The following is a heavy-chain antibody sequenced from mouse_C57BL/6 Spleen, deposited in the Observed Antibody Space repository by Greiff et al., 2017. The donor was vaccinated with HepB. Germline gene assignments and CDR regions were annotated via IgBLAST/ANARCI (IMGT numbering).Heavy chain of an antibody. CDR3: AGGSSGYGPY. J-gene: IGHJ3*01. V-gene: IGHV1-22*01. CDR1: GYTFTDYN. D-gene: IGHD3-2*02. CDR2: INPNNGGT. Sequence: EVQLQQPGPELVKPGASVKMSCKASGYTFTDYNMHWVKQSHGKSLEWIGYINPNNGGTSYNQKFKGKATLTVNKSSSTAYMELRSLTSEDSAVYSCAGGSSGYGPYWGQGTLVTVSA.